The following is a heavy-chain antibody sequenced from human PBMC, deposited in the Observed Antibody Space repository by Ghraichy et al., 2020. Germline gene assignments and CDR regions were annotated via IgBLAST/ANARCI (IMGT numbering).Heavy chain of an antibody. Sequence: SETLSLTCTVSGGSISSSSYYWGWIRQPPGKGLEWIGSIYYSGSTYYNPSLKSRVTISVDTSKNQFSLKLSSVTAADTAVYYCARLPAGFGEPLDYWGQGTLVTVSS. D-gene: IGHD3-10*01. CDR1: GGSISSSSYY. V-gene: IGHV4-39*01. CDR3: ARLPAGFGEPLDY. J-gene: IGHJ4*02. CDR2: IYYSGST.